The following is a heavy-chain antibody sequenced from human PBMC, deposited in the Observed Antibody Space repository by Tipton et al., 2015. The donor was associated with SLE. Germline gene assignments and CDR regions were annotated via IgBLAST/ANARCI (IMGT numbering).Heavy chain of an antibody. CDR2: IYSGGSA. CDR3: AKGLSPRDAFDI. V-gene: IGHV3-23*03. Sequence: SLRLSCAASGFTFINYAMSWVRQAPGKGLEWVSHIYSGGSAYHADSVKGRFTISRDNSKNTLYLQMNSLRAEDTAVYYCAKGLSPRDAFDIWGQGTMVTVSS. CDR1: GFTFINYA. J-gene: IGHJ3*02.